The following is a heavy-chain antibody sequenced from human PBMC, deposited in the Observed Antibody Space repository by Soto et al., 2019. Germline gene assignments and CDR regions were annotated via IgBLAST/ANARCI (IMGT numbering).Heavy chain of an antibody. D-gene: IGHD2-8*01. CDR3: ARLGGYCTTSCSGYYAMDV. CDR2: FYYSGST. V-gene: IGHV4-39*01. Sequence: QLQLQESGPGLVKPSETLSLTCTVSGGSISSGTYSWGWIRQAPGKGLVWIRPFYYSGSTNYNPSLNRRVTMCVDTSNNQFSLRVGSVTDDDTALYYCARLGGYCTTSCSGYYAMDVWGQGTTVTVSS. CDR1: GGSISSGTYS. J-gene: IGHJ6*02.